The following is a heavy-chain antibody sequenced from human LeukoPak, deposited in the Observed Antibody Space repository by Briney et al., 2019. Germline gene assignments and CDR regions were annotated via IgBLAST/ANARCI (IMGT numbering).Heavy chain of an antibody. CDR3: ARGGSGWLGDAFDI. J-gene: IGHJ3*02. Sequence: SETLSLTCTVSGGSISSYYWSWIRQPPGKGLEWIGYIYYSGSTNYNPSLKSRVTISVDTSKNQFSLKLSSVTAADTAVYYCARGGSGWLGDAFDIWGQGTMVTVSS. V-gene: IGHV4-59*01. CDR2: IYYSGST. CDR1: GGSISSYY. D-gene: IGHD6-19*01.